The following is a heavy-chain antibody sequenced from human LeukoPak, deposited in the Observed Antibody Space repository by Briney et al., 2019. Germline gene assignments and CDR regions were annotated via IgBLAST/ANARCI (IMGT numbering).Heavy chain of an antibody. J-gene: IGHJ5*02. CDR1: GGSFSGYY. CDR3: ARLHLGYRSNAVCYFNWFDP. Sequence: SETLSLTCSVYGGSFSGYYWSWIRQPPGERLEWIGTIYYSGSTYYNPSLESRITISVDTSKNQFSLKLSSVTAADTAVYYCARLHLGYRSNAVCYFNWFDPWGQGTLVTVSS. CDR2: IYYSGST. V-gene: IGHV4-34*01. D-gene: IGHD2-8*01.